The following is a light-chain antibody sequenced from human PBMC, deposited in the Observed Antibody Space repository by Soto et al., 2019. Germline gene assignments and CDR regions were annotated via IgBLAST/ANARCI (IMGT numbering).Light chain of an antibody. J-gene: IGLJ2*01. CDR1: NSDVGGYDY. CDR2: DVT. V-gene: IGLV2-14*03. CDR3: SSYTTSTTVV. Sequence: QAASVSGSPGQSITISCTGTNSDVGGYDYVAWYQQHPGKAPKLMIYDVTNRPSGVSNRFSASKSGNTASLTISGLQAEDEADYYCSSYTTSTTVVFGGGTKLTVL.